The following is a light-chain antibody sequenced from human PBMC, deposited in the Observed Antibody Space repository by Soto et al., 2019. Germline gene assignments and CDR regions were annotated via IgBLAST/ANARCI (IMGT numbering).Light chain of an antibody. J-gene: IGLJ1*01. Sequence: QSVLTQPASVSGSPGQSITISCTGTSGDVGSYNRVSWYQQHPGKAPKLIIYEVTDRPSGVPDRFSGSKSGTSASLAISGLQSEDEADYYCAAWDDSLNGDVFGTGTKLTVL. V-gene: IGLV2-14*01. CDR3: AAWDDSLNGDV. CDR2: EVT. CDR1: SGDVGSYNR.